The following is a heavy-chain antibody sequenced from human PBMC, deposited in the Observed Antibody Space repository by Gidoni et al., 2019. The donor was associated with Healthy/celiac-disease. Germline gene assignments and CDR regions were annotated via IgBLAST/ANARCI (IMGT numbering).Heavy chain of an antibody. CDR3: ARDPPFFGVVIMYYFDY. J-gene: IGHJ4*02. Sequence: QVQLVESGGGVVQPGRSLRRSCAASGFTFSSYAMHWVRQAPGKGLEWVAVISYDGSNKYYADSVKGRFTISRDNSKNTLYLQMNSLRAEDTAVYYCARDPPFFGVVIMYYFDYWGQGTLVTVSS. CDR1: GFTFSSYA. D-gene: IGHD3-3*01. CDR2: ISYDGSNK. V-gene: IGHV3-30-3*01.